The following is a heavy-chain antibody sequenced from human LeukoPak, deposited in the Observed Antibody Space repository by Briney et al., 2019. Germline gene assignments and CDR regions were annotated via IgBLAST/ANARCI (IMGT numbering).Heavy chain of an antibody. CDR1: GFTFSSYE. CDR2: ISGSGDTI. J-gene: IGHJ3*02. Sequence: PGGSLRLSCAASGFTFSSYEMNWVRQAPGKGPEWVSYISGSGDTIFYAISVRGRFTISRDNAKNSLYLQMNNLRAEDTAVYYCAKSSVTSNSFDIWGQGTMVTVSS. D-gene: IGHD4-17*01. CDR3: AKSSVTSNSFDI. V-gene: IGHV3-48*03.